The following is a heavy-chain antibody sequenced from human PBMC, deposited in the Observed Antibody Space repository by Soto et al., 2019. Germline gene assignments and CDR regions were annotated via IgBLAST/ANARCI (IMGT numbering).Heavy chain of an antibody. Sequence: ASVKVSCKASGYTFTSYDINWVRQATGQGLEWMGWLNPNSGNTGYAQKFQGRVTMTRNTSISTAYMELSSLRSEDTAVYYCARGERDCSSTSCYFHYYYYFMDVWGQGTTVTVSS. J-gene: IGHJ6*02. CDR2: LNPNSGNT. CDR1: GYTFTSYD. D-gene: IGHD2-2*01. CDR3: ARGERDCSSTSCYFHYYYYFMDV. V-gene: IGHV1-8*01.